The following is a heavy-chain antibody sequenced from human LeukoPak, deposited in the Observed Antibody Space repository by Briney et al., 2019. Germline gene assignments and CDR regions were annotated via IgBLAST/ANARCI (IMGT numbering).Heavy chain of an antibody. CDR1: GGSFSGYY. V-gene: IGHV4-34*01. D-gene: IGHD3-10*01. Sequence: SETLSLTCAVYGGSFSGYYWSWIRQPPGKGLEWIGEINHSGSTNYNPSLKSRVTISVDTSKNRFSLKLSSVTAADTAVYYCARLHDGVRGVIITGNYWGQGTLVTVSS. CDR3: ARLHDGVRGVIITGNY. CDR2: INHSGST. J-gene: IGHJ4*02.